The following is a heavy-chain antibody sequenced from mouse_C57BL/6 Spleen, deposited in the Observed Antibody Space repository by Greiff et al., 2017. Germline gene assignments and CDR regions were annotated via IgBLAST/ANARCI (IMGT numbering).Heavy chain of an antibody. J-gene: IGHJ4*01. CDR2: IYPGSGST. CDR3: ARRTTAVDYYAMGY. Sequence: QVQLQQSGAELVKPGASVKMSCKASGYTFTSYWITWVKQRPGQGLEWIGDIYPGSGSTNYNEKFKSKATLTVDTSSSTAYMQLSSLTSEDSAVYYCARRTTAVDYYAMGYWGQGTSVTVSS. CDR1: GYTFTSYW. V-gene: IGHV1-55*01. D-gene: IGHD2-13*01.